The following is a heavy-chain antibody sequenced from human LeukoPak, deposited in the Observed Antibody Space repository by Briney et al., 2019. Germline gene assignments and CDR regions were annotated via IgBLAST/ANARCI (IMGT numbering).Heavy chain of an antibody. Sequence: GGSLRLSCAASGFTFSDYYMSWIRQAPGKGLEWVSYISSSSSYTNYADPVKGRFTISRDNSKNTLYLQMKSLRVEDTAVYYCAKVRGYSGYGYFDHWGQGTLVTVSS. J-gene: IGHJ4*02. D-gene: IGHD5-12*01. CDR3: AKVRGYSGYGYFDH. CDR1: GFTFSDYY. V-gene: IGHV3-11*05. CDR2: ISSSSSYT.